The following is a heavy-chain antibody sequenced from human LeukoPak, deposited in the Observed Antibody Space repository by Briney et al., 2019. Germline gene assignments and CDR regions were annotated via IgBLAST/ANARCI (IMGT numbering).Heavy chain of an antibody. CDR2: INHSGST. CDR1: GGSFSGYC. CDR3: ARASTPKYSYGSRALGY. V-gene: IGHV4-34*01. Sequence: SETLSLTCAVYGGSFSGYCWSWIRQPPGTGLEWIGEINHSGSTNYNPSLKSRVTIAVDTSKNQFSMKLSSLTAADTAVYYWARASTPKYSYGSRALGYWGQGTLVTVCS. D-gene: IGHD5-18*01. J-gene: IGHJ4*02.